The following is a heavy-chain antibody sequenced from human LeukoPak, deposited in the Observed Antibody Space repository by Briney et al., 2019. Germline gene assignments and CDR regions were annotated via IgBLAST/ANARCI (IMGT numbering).Heavy chain of an antibody. D-gene: IGHD5-18*01. CDR1: GASISSYY. Sequence: SETLSLTCTVSGASISSYYWSWIRQPAGKGLEWIGRIYVSGSSVYNPSLKSRVTISVDTSKNQLSLRLKSVTAADTAVYYCARDDVDTPPFDYLGQGTLDTVSS. J-gene: IGHJ4*02. V-gene: IGHV4-4*07. CDR3: ARDDVDTPPFDY. CDR2: IYVSGSS.